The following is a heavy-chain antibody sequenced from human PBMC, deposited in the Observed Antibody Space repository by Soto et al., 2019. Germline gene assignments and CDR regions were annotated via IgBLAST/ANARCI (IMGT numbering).Heavy chain of an antibody. V-gene: IGHV1-18*04. Sequence: QVQLVQSGPEVKKPGASVKVSCTASGYTFSNYGISWVRQAPGQGLEWMGWISGYNGNTAYARNLQDRVTMTIDAPTTTAYMELRSLRSDDTAVYYCARDEGIRGLEFRGLGTLVTVSS. CDR3: ARDEGIRGLEF. D-gene: IGHD3-10*01. CDR1: GYTFSNYG. CDR2: ISGYNGNT. J-gene: IGHJ4*02.